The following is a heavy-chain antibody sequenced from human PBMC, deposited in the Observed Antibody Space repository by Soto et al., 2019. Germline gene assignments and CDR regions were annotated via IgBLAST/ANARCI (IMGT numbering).Heavy chain of an antibody. J-gene: IGHJ6*02. CDR3: AKVGWSLGDYYYYYGMDV. V-gene: IGHV3-23*01. CDR2: ISGSGGST. CDR1: GFTFSSYA. Sequence: EVQLLESGGGLVQPGGSLRLSCAASGFTFSSYAMSWVRQAPGKGLEWVSAISGSGGSTYYADSVKGRFTISRDNSKNTLYLQMNSLRAEDTAVYYCAKVGWSLGDYYYYYGMDVWGQGTTVTVSS. D-gene: IGHD3-16*01.